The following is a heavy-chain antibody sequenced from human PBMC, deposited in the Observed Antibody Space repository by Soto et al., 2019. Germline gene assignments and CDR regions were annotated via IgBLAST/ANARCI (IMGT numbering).Heavy chain of an antibody. CDR3: ARERRWEPLLY. J-gene: IGHJ4*02. CDR1: GYTFSNYG. D-gene: IGHD1-26*01. Sequence: QVQLVQSGPEVKKPGASVKVSCKGSGYTFSNYGVTWVRQPPGQGLESLGWVSPYNRNTDYAQKFEDRATMTIDTSTNTAYLELRGLTPDDTAVYYCARERRWEPLLYWGQGTL. CDR2: VSPYNRNT. V-gene: IGHV1-18*01.